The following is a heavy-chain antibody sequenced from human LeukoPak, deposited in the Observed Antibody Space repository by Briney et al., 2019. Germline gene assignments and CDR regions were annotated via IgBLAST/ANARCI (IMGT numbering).Heavy chain of an antibody. D-gene: IGHD2-8*01. V-gene: IGHV3-74*01. J-gene: IGHJ3*02. CDR2: INSDESNT. CDR3: GRGGNGIDI. Sequence: GGSLRLSCAASGFTFSHYLMHWVRQAPGQGLVWVSRINSDESNTNSYADSVKGRFIISRDNATNTLYLQLNSLRAEDTAVYFCGRGGNGIDIWGQGTTLIVSS. CDR1: GFTFSHYL.